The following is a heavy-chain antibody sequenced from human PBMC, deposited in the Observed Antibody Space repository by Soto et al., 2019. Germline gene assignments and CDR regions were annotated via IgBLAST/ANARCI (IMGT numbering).Heavy chain of an antibody. D-gene: IGHD3-22*01. V-gene: IGHV1-18*01. J-gene: IGHJ4*02. CDR2: ISAYNGNT. CDR1: GYTFTGYG. Sequence: GASLKVSCKASGYTFTGYGISWVRQAPGQGLEWMGWISAYNGNTNYAQKLQGRVTMTTDTSTSTAYMELRSLRSDDTAVYYCARDPGLYSSGYYYFDYWGQGTLVTVSS. CDR3: ARDPGLYSSGYYYFDY.